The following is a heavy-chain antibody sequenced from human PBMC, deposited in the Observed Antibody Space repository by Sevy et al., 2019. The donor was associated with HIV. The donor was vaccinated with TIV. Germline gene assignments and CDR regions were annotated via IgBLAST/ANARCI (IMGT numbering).Heavy chain of an antibody. CDR1: GYTFTGYY. Sequence: ASVKVSCKASGYTFTGYYIHWMRQAPGQGLEWMGWINPNSGGTKYAQKFQGRVTMTRDTSISTAYMELSRLTSDDTAVYHCARDSSYNWFDPWGQGTLVTVSS. D-gene: IGHD6-6*01. J-gene: IGHJ5*02. CDR2: INPNSGGT. V-gene: IGHV1-2*02. CDR3: ARDSSYNWFDP.